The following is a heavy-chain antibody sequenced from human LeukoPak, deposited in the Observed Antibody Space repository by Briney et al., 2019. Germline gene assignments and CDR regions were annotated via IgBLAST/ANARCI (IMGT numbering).Heavy chain of an antibody. D-gene: IGHD6-13*01. V-gene: IGHV1-69*05. CDR1: GGIFSSYA. CDR2: IIPIFGST. Sequence: GASVKVSCKASGGIFSSYAISWVRQAPGQGLEWMGGIIPIFGSTTYAQKFQGRLTITTDESTSTAYMELSSLRSEDTAVFYCVQSATSSWYDAFHIWGQGTMVTVSS. J-gene: IGHJ3*02. CDR3: VQSATSSWYDAFHI.